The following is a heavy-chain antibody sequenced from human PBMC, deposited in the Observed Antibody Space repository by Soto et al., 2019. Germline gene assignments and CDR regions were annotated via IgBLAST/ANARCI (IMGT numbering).Heavy chain of an antibody. CDR2: ISAYNGNT. J-gene: IGHJ5*02. CDR1: GYTFTSYG. CDR3: ARDADYDSNGLGWFDP. Sequence: QVQLVQSGAEVKKPGASVKVSCKASGYTFTSYGISWVRQAPGPGLEWMGWISAYNGNTNYAQKLQGRVTMTTDTSTSTAYMELRSLRSDDTAVYYCARDADYDSNGLGWFDPWGQGTLVTVSS. D-gene: IGHD3-22*01. V-gene: IGHV1-18*01.